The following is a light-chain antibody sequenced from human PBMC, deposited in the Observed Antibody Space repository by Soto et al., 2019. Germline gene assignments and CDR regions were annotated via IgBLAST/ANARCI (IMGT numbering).Light chain of an antibody. CDR2: TVS. V-gene: IGLV2-14*01. CDR1: SSDVGANIF. Sequence: QSVLTQPASVSGSPGQSITISCTGTSSDVGANIFVSWYQQHPGKVPNLMIYTVSSRPSGVSQRFSGSKSGNTASLTISGLQAEDEADYYCSSFTTDSTYVFGTGTKVTVL. CDR3: SSFTTDSTYV. J-gene: IGLJ1*01.